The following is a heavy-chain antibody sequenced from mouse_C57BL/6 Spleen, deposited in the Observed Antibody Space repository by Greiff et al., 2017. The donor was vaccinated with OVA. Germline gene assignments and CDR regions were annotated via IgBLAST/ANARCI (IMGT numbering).Heavy chain of an antibody. CDR2: IFPGSGST. Sequence: VHLVESGPELVKPGASVKISCKASGYTFTDYYINWVKQRPGQGLEWIGWIFPGSGSTYYNEKFKGKATLTVDKSSSTAYMLLSSLTSEDSAVYFCARIYYGNYYYAMDYWGQGTSVTVSS. D-gene: IGHD2-1*01. CDR3: ARIYYGNYYYAMDY. CDR1: GYTFTDYY. J-gene: IGHJ4*01. V-gene: IGHV1-75*01.